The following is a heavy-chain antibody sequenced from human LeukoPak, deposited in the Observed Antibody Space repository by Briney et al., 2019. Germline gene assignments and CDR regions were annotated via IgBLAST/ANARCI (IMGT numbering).Heavy chain of an antibody. CDR1: AFIFSSYD. V-gene: IGHV3-48*02. J-gene: IGHJ4*02. D-gene: IGHD1-26*01. Sequence: GGSLRLSCAASAFIFSSYDMNWVRQAPGKGLEWVSYISSSSRTIYYADSVKGRFTISRDNAKNSLYLQMNSLRDEDTAVYYCARQWVTLDYWGQGTLVTVSS. CDR2: ISSSSRTI. CDR3: ARQWVTLDY.